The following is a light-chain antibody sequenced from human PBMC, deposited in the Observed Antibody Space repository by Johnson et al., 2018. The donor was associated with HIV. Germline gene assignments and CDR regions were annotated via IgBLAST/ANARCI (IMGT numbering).Light chain of an antibody. Sequence: QSVLTQPPSVSAAPGQRVNISCSGNSSNIENYFVSWYQQLPGAAPRLLIYEDNTRPSGIPDRFSGSKSGTSATLGITGLQTGDEADYYCGTWDTSLSAGVFGPGTKVSVL. CDR2: EDN. V-gene: IGLV1-51*02. CDR1: SSNIENYF. J-gene: IGLJ1*01. CDR3: GTWDTSLSAGV.